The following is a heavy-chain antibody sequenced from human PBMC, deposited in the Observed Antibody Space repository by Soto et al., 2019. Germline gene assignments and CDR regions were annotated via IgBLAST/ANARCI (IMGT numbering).Heavy chain of an antibody. Sequence: EVQLVESGGGLVQPGGSLRLSCAASGFTFSDSYINWVRQAPGKGLEWVGRTRNKASSYTRDYAASVKGRFTISRDDSKNSLYLQMNSLKTEDTAVYYCARDGSSSGPDYEYWGQGTLVTVSS. CDR2: TRNKASSYTR. D-gene: IGHD3-22*01. CDR1: GFTFSDSY. J-gene: IGHJ4*02. V-gene: IGHV3-72*01. CDR3: ARDGSSSGPDYEY.